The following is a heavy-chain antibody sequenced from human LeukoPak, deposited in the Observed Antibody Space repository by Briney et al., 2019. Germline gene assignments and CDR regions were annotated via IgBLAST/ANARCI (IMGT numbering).Heavy chain of an antibody. J-gene: IGHJ4*02. CDR3: AKDKGRIAVAGPLYDY. CDR2: ISGSGGST. D-gene: IGHD6-19*01. V-gene: IGHV3-23*01. CDR1: GFTFSSYA. Sequence: GGSLRLSCAASGFTFSSYAMSWVRQAPGKGLEWVSAISGSGGSTYYADSVKGRFTISRDNSKNTLYLQMNSLRAEDTAVYYCAKDKGRIAVAGPLYDYWGQGTLVTVSS.